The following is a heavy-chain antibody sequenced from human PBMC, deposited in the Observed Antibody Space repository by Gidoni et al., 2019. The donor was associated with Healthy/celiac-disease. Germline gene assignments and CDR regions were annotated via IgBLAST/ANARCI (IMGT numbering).Heavy chain of an antibody. CDR2: ISSSSSTI. J-gene: IGHJ3*02. Sequence: EVQLVESGGGLVQPGGSLRLSCAASGFTFSSYSMNWVRQAPGKGLEWVSYISSSSSTIYYVDSVKGRFTISRDNAKNSLYLQMNSLRDEDTAVYDCVREDRTWGYLLYWVGLQDAFDIWGQGTMVTVSS. CDR3: VREDRTWGYLLYWVGLQDAFDI. D-gene: IGHD7-27*01. CDR1: GFTFSSYS. V-gene: IGHV3-48*02.